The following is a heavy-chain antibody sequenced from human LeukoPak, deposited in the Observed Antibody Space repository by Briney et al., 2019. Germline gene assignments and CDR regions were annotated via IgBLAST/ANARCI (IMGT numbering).Heavy chain of an antibody. CDR3: ARCGPNYYYYYMDV. CDR1: GFTFSSYA. V-gene: IGHV3-48*04. J-gene: IGHJ6*03. D-gene: IGHD2-8*01. Sequence: PGGSLRLSCAASGFTFSSYAMTWVRQAPGKGLEWVSYISSSGSTIYYADSVKGRFTISRDNAKNSLYLQMNSLRAEDTAVYYCARCGPNYYYYYMDVWGKGTTVTVSS. CDR2: ISSSGSTI.